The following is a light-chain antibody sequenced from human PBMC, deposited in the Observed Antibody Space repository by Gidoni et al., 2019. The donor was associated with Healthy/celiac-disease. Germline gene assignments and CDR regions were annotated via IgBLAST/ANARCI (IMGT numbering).Light chain of an antibody. J-gene: IGKJ2*04. V-gene: IGKV1-5*03. Sequence: DIQMTQSPSTLPASVGDRVPITCRASQSISSWLAWYQQKPGKAPKLQISNAGSLESGVQSRFSGSGSGTEFTLTISSRQPDDFATYYCQQYNSYPMCSFGQGTKLEIK. CDR1: QSISSW. CDR2: NAG. CDR3: QQYNSYPMCS.